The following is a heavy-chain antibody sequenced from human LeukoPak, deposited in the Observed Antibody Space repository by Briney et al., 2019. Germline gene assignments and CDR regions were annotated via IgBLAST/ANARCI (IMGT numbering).Heavy chain of an antibody. V-gene: IGHV4-59*08. CDR3: ARVLGSNYGPDYYYYYMDV. CDR1: GGSISSYF. J-gene: IGHJ6*03. D-gene: IGHD4-11*01. CDR2: IYYSGST. Sequence: SETLSLTCTVSGGSISSYFWSWLRQPPGKGLEWIGYIYYSGSTNYNPSLKSRVIISVDTSKKQFSLNLTSVTAADTAVYYCARVLGSNYGPDYYYYYMDVWGKGTTVTVSS.